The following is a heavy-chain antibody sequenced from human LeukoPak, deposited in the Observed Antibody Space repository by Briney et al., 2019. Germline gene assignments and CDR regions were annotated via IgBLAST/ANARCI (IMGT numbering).Heavy chain of an antibody. CDR2: VSGSGAST. CDR3: ARVYGSSNYYYDRYYYYMDV. CDR1: GFYFESYA. V-gene: IGHV3-23*01. J-gene: IGHJ6*03. Sequence: GGSLRLSCATSGFYFESYAMSWVRQAPGKGLEWVSGVSGSGASTYYADSVEGRFTISRDSSKNTLYLQLNSLRVEDTAVYYCARVYGSSNYYYDRYYYYMDVWGRGTTVTVSS. D-gene: IGHD3-22*01.